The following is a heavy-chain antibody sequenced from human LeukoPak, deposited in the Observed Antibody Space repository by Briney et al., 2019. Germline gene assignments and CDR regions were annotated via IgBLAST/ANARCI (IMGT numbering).Heavy chain of an antibody. D-gene: IGHD4-17*01. V-gene: IGHV4-30-2*01. CDR1: GGSISSGDYS. CDR3: GRGNGDYVSRAFDI. Sequence: SQTLSLTCAVSGGSISSGDYSWNWIRQPPGKGLEWIGEINHSGSTNYNPSLKSRVTISVDTSKNQFSLKLSSVTAADTAVYYCGRGNGDYVSRAFDIWGQGTMVTVSS. CDR2: INHSGST. J-gene: IGHJ3*02.